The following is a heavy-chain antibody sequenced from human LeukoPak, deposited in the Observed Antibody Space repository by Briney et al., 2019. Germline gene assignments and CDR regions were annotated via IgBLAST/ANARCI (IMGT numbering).Heavy chain of an antibody. CDR3: ARSLWLHDSIPDY. V-gene: IGHV3-23*01. CDR1: GFNFSNFV. D-gene: IGHD5-24*01. CDR2: ISGSGGST. Sequence: GGSLRLSCAASGFNFSNFVMSWVRQAPGKGLEWVSSISGSGGSTYYADSVKGRFTISRDNSKNSLYLQMNSLRAEHTAVYYCARSLWLHDSIPDYWGQGTLVTVSS. J-gene: IGHJ4*02.